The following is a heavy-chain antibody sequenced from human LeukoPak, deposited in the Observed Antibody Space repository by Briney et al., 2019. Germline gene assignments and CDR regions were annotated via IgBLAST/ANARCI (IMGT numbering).Heavy chain of an antibody. J-gene: IGHJ5*02. CDR3: ARVGVDTPRNNWFDP. CDR2: ISGSSSYI. CDR1: GFTFSDYY. D-gene: IGHD2-2*02. Sequence: GGSLRLSCAASGFTFSDYYMSWIRQAPGKGVEWVSYISGSSSYINYADSVKGRFTISRDNAKNSLYLQMNSPGAEDPAVYYCARVGVDTPRNNWFDPWGQGTLVTVSS. V-gene: IGHV3-11*06.